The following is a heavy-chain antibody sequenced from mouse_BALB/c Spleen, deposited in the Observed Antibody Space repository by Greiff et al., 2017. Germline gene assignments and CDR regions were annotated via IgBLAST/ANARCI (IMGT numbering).Heavy chain of an antibody. J-gene: IGHJ4*01. V-gene: IGHV1-5*01. Sequence: EVQLQQSGTVLARPGASVKMSCKASGYSFTSYWMHWVKQRPGQGLEWIGAIYPGNSDTSYNQKFKGKAKLTAVTSASTAYMELSSLTNEDSAVYDCTPKKGLGRYPYAMDYWGQGTSVTVSS. CDR2: IYPGNSDT. CDR3: TPKKGLGRYPYAMDY. D-gene: IGHD2-14*01. CDR1: GYSFTSYW.